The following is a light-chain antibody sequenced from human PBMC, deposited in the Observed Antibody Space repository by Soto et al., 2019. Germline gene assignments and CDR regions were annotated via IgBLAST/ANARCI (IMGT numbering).Light chain of an antibody. CDR1: SSNIGAGFD. J-gene: IGLJ2*01. V-gene: IGLV1-40*01. CDR3: QSYDNSMSGVV. CDR2: DND. Sequence: QSVLTRPPSVSGAPGQRIIISCTGSSSNIGAGFDVHWYQHLPGTAPKLLVYDNDNRPSGLPARFSDSRSGTSASLAITSLQSDDEADYYCQSYDNSMSGVVFGGGTKLTVL.